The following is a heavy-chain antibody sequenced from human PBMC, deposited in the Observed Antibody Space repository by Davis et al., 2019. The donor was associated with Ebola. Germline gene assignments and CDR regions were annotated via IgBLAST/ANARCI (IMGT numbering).Heavy chain of an antibody. V-gene: IGHV3-30*18. D-gene: IGHD6-6*01. Sequence: GESLKISCAASGFTFRNFGMNWVRQAPGKGLEWVAFLSFDGAYSYYSDSVKGRFYISRDNSRNTLDLQMNSLRVEDTAVYYCAKGPNMAARMFDSWGQGILLTVSS. CDR2: LSFDGAYS. CDR1: GFTFRNFG. CDR3: AKGPNMAARMFDS. J-gene: IGHJ5*01.